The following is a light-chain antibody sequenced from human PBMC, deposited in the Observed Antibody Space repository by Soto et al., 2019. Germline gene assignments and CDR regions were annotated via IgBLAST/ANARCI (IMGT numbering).Light chain of an antibody. CDR2: GAS. J-gene: IGKJ5*01. CDR3: HQRSNWPPDT. Sequence: EIVLTQSPGTLSLSPGERATLSCRAIQSVSSSYLAWYQQKPGQAPRLLIYGASTRATGVPARFSGSGSGTDFTLTISSLEPEDFAVYYCHQRSNWPPDTFGQGTRLEI. CDR1: QSVSSSY. V-gene: IGKV3D-20*02.